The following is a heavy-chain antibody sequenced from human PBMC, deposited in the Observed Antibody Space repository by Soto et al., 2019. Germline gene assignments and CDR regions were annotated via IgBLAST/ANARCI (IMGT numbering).Heavy chain of an antibody. J-gene: IGHJ6*02. V-gene: IGHV1-69*06. Sequence: QVQLVQSGAEVKKPGSSVKVSCKASGGTFSSYAISWVRQAPGQGLEWMGGIIPIFGTANYAQKFQGRVTITADKSTSTAYMELSSLRSEYKAVYYCAREDSISFRTEVPYYYYGMDVWGQGTTVTVSS. CDR1: GGTFSSYA. CDR3: AREDSISFRTEVPYYYYGMDV. CDR2: IIPIFGTA. D-gene: IGHD6-13*01.